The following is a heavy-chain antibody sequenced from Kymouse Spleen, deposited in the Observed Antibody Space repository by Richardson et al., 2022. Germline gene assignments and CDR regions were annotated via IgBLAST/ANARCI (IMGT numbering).Heavy chain of an antibody. CDR1: GFTFSNAW. CDR2: IKSKTDGGTT. J-gene: IGHJ6*02. V-gene: IGHV3-15*01. Sequence: EVQLVESGGGLVKPGGSLRLSCAASGFTFSNAWMSWVRQAPGKGLEWVGRIKSKTDGGTTDYAAPVKGRFTISRDDSKNTLYLQMNSLKTEDTAVYYCTTGITGTTGYGMDVWGQGTTVTVSS. CDR3: TTGITGTTGYGMDV. D-gene: IGHD1-7*01.